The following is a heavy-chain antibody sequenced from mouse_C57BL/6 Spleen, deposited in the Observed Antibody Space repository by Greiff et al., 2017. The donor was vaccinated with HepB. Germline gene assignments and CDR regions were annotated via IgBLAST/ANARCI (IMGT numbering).Heavy chain of an antibody. V-gene: IGHV5-17*01. J-gene: IGHJ2*01. CDR3: ASNYYGTLGGNYFDY. CDR1: GFTFSDYG. CDR2: ISSGSSTI. D-gene: IGHD1-1*01. Sequence: EVKLVESGGGLVKPGGSLKLSCAASGFTFSDYGMHWVRQAPEKGLEWVAYISSGSSTIYYADTVKGRFTISRDNAKNTLFLQMTSLRSEDTAMYYCASNYYGTLGGNYFDYWGQGTTLTVSS.